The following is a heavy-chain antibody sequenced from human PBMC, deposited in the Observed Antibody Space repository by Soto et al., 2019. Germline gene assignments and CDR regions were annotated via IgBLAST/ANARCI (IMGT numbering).Heavy chain of an antibody. CDR1: GYSFTSYW. D-gene: IGHD3-16*01. CDR3: AGTLWVPDAFDI. CDR2: IVPSDSYT. J-gene: IGHJ3*02. V-gene: IGHV5-10-1*03. Sequence: EVQLVQSGAEVKKPGESLRISCKGSGYSFTSYWISWVRQMPGKGLVWMGRIVPSDSYTNYSPSFQGHVTISADKSIRTAYLQWSCLKASDTAMYYCAGTLWVPDAFDIWGQGTMVTVSS.